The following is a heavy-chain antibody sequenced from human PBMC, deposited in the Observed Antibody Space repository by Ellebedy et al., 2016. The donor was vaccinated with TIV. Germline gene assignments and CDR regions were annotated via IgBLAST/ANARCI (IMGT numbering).Heavy chain of an antibody. V-gene: IGHV3-7*01. CDR3: ARDGSIAVDGTSDY. D-gene: IGHD6-19*01. CDR1: GFTFSGYA. CDR2: IKKDGREK. Sequence: GESLKISCAASGFTFSGYAMSWVRQAPGKGLEWVANIKKDGREKNYVDSVRGRFTISRDNAKNSLYLQMSSLRAEDTAVYYCARDGSIAVDGTSDYWGQGTLVTVSS. J-gene: IGHJ4*02.